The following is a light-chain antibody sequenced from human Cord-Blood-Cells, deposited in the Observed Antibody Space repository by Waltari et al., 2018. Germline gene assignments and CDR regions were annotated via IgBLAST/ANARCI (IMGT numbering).Light chain of an antibody. J-gene: IGKJ2*01. CDR2: WAS. CDR1: QSVLYSSNNKNY. V-gene: IGKV4-1*01. CDR3: QQYYSTPYT. Sequence: DIVTTQSPDSLAISLAERATSNCKSSQSVLYSSNNKNYLAWYQQKPGQPPKLLIYWASTRESGVPDRFSGSGSGTDFTLTISSLQAEDVAVYYCQQYYSTPYTFGQGTKLEIK.